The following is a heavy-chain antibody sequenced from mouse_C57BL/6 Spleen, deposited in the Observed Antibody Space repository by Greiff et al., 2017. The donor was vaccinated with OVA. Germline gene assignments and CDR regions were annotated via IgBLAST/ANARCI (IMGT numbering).Heavy chain of an antibody. J-gene: IGHJ1*03. D-gene: IGHD1-1*01. CDR1: GFTFSDYY. CDR3: ARDYYGSSYDWYFDV. Sequence: EVKLVESGGGLVQPGGSLKLSCAASGFTFSDYYMYWVRQTPEKRLEWVAYISNGGGSTYYPDTVKGRFTIARDNAKNTLYLQMSRLKSEDTAMYYCARDYYGSSYDWYFDVWGTGTTVTVSS. CDR2: ISNGGGST. V-gene: IGHV5-12*01.